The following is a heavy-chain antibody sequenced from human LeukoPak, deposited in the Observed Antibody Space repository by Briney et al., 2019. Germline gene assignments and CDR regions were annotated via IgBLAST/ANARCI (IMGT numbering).Heavy chain of an antibody. Sequence: SETLSLTCTVSGGSISSYYWSWIRHPPGKGLEWIGYIYYSGSTNYNPSLKSRVTISVDTSKNQFSLKLSSVTAVDTAVYYCARVGSIAAAIGPFDPWGQGTLVTVSS. CDR1: GGSISSYY. D-gene: IGHD6-13*01. J-gene: IGHJ5*02. V-gene: IGHV4-59*01. CDR3: ARVGSIAAAIGPFDP. CDR2: IYYSGST.